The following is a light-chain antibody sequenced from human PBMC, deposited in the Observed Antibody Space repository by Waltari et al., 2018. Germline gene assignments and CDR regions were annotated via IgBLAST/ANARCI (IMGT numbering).Light chain of an antibody. J-gene: IGLJ3*02. CDR1: SSDVGGYNY. CDR2: DVS. Sequence: QSALTQPASVSGSPGQSITISCTGTSSDVGGYNYASWFQQHPGKAPKLMIYDVSKRPSGVSNRFPASKSGNTASLTISGLQAEDEADYYCSSYTSSGTWVFGGGTKLTVL. CDR3: SSYTSSGTWV. V-gene: IGLV2-14*01.